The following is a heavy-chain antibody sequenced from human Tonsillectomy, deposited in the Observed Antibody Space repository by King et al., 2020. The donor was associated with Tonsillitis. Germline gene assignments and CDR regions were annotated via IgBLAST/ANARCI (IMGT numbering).Heavy chain of an antibody. CDR2: IIQDGSEK. V-gene: IGHV3-7*03. D-gene: IGHD6-13*01. CDR3: ARNSGSYSSSWYDYGMDV. CDR1: GFTFSTYW. Sequence: DVQLVESGGGLVQPGGSLRLSCAASGFTFSTYWMNWVRQAPGKGLEWVANIIQDGSEKFYVDSVKGRFTISRDNAKNSLYLQMNSLRAEDTAVYYCARNSGSYSSSWYDYGMDVWGQGTTVTVSS. J-gene: IGHJ6*02.